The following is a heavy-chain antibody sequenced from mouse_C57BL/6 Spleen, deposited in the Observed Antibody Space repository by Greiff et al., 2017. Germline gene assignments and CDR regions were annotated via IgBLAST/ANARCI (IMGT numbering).Heavy chain of an antibody. CDR3: ARERGGSNWAWFAY. CDR1: GFTFSSYA. Sequence: EVMLVESGGGLVKPGGSLKLSCAASGFTFSSYAMSWVRQTPEKRLEWVATISDGGSYTYYPDNVKGRFTISRDNAKNNLYLQMSHLKSEDTAMYYCARERGGSNWAWFAYWGQGTLVTVSA. J-gene: IGHJ3*01. D-gene: IGHD4-1*01. V-gene: IGHV5-4*01. CDR2: ISDGGSYT.